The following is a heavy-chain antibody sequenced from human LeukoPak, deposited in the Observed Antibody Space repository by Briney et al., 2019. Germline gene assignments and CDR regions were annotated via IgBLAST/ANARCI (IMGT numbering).Heavy chain of an antibody. CDR3: ARDQYYDSSGYPALDY. V-gene: IGHV1-46*03. J-gene: IGHJ4*02. CDR1: GYTFTSYD. Sequence: ASVKVSCKASGYTFTSYDINWVRQAPGQGLEWMGIINPSGGSTSYAQKFQGRVTMTRDTSTSTVYMELSSLRSEDTAVYYCARDQYYDSSGYPALDYWGQGTLVTVSS. CDR2: INPSGGST. D-gene: IGHD3-22*01.